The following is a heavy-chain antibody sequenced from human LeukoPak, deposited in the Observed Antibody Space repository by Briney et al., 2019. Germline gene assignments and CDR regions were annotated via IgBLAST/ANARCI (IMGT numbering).Heavy chain of an antibody. J-gene: IGHJ3*02. CDR3: AKDLGYSSSYDAFDI. V-gene: IGHV3-30*02. D-gene: IGHD6-13*01. CDR1: GFTFSSYG. Sequence: HPGGSLRLSCAASGFTFSSYGMHWVRQAPGKGLEWVAFIRYDGSNKYYADSVKGRFTISRDNSKNTLYLQMNSLRAEDTAVYYCAKDLGYSSSYDAFDIWGQGTMVTVSS. CDR2: IRYDGSNK.